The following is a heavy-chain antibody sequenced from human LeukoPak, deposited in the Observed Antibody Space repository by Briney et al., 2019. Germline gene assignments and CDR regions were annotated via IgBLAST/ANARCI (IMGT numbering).Heavy chain of an antibody. CDR1: GYTFTSYY. J-gene: IGHJ4*02. Sequence: GASVTDSCKASGYTFTSYYMHWVRQAPGQGLEWMGIINPSGGSTSYAQKFQGRVTMARDTSTSTVYMELSSLRSEDTAVYYCARDPHSSSWYYYWGQGTLVTVSS. CDR2: INPSGGST. V-gene: IGHV1-46*01. CDR3: ARDPHSSSWYYY. D-gene: IGHD6-13*01.